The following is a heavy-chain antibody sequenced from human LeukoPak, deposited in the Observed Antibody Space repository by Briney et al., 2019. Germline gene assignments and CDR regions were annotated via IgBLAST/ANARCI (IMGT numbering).Heavy chain of an antibody. Sequence: GGSLRLSCAASGFTFSSYGMHWVRQAPGKGLEWVAVIWYDGSNKYYADSVKGRFTISRDNSKNTLYLQMNSLRAEDTAVYYCARDPLAHPSSSWPEDYSDYWGQGTLVTVSS. CDR3: ARDPLAHPSSSWPEDYSDY. V-gene: IGHV3-33*01. CDR2: IWYDGSNK. D-gene: IGHD6-13*01. J-gene: IGHJ4*02. CDR1: GFTFSSYG.